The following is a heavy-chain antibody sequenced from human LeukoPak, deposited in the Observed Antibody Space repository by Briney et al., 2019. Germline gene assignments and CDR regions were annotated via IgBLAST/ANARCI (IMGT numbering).Heavy chain of an antibody. J-gene: IGHJ4*02. CDR3: AKDPGRYYYESSGYFPHY. CDR2: ISLDGNEK. CDR1: GFTYSDHG. V-gene: IGHV3-30*18. Sequence: GGSLRLSCAASGFTYSDHGMHWVRQAPGKGLEWVAVISLDGNEKYYADSVKGRFTISRDNSKNTLYLQMNSLRAEDTAVYYCAKDPGRYYYESSGYFPHYWGQGTLVTVSS. D-gene: IGHD3-22*01.